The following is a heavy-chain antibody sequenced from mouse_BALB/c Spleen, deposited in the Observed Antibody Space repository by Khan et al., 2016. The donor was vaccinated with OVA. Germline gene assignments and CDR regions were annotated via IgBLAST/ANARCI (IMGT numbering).Heavy chain of an antibody. Sequence: QVQLKESGPGLVQPSQSLSITCTVSGFSLTSYGVHWVRQSPGKGLEWLGVIWSGGSTDYNAAFISRLSISKDNSKSQVFFKMNSLQANDTAIDYCDRQSNWYFDVWGAGTTVTVSS. V-gene: IGHV2-2*02. J-gene: IGHJ1*01. CDR2: IWSGGST. CDR1: GFSLTSYG. CDR3: DRQSNWYFDV.